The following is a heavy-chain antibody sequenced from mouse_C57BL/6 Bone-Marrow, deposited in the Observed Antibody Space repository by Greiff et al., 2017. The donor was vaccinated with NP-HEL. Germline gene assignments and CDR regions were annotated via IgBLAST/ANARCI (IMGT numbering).Heavy chain of an antibody. CDR3: AREGYITTVVAGD. D-gene: IGHD1-1*01. CDR2: ISSGSSTI. V-gene: IGHV5-17*01. CDR1: GFTFSDYG. J-gene: IGHJ2*01. Sequence: EVQLVESGGGLVKPGGSLKLSCAASGFTFSDYGMHWVRQAPEKGLEWVAYISSGSSTIYYADTVKGRFTISRDNAKNTLFLQMTSLRSEDTAMYYCAREGYITTVVAGDWGQGTTLTVSS.